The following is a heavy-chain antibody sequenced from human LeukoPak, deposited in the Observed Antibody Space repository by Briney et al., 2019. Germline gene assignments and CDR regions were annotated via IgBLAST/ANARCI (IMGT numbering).Heavy chain of an antibody. CDR1: GGAITSHY. D-gene: IGHD2-15*01. CDR2: ISNSGST. CDR3: GRDALVGYFSYYYMDV. Sequence: SETQSLTCTVSGGAITSHYWTWIRQSPVKGLEWIGDISNSGSTSYNTSLKSRVTISIDTSKNQFSLKLSSVTAADTAVYYCGRDALVGYFSYYYMDVWGKGTTVTVSS. J-gene: IGHJ6*03. V-gene: IGHV4-59*11.